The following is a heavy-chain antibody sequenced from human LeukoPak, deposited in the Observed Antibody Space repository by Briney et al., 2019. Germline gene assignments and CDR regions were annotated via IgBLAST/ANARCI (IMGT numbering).Heavy chain of an antibody. CDR3: ARGYPLSTTAAGTYFQH. Sequence: GASAKVSCKASGDTFTDSYMHWVRQAPGQGLEWMGWINPNSGGTNYSQTFQGRVTMTRDTSISTAYMELSRLRSDDTAVYYCARGYPLSTTAAGTYFQHWGQGTLVTVSS. V-gene: IGHV1-2*02. CDR1: GDTFTDSY. D-gene: IGHD6-13*01. J-gene: IGHJ1*01. CDR2: INPNSGGT.